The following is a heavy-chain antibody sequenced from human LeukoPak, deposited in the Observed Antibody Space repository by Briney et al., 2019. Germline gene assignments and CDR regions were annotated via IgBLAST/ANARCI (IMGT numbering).Heavy chain of an antibody. Sequence: GGSLRLSCAASGFTFSSYSMNWVRQVPGKGLEWVSSISSSSSYIYYADSVKGRFTISRDNAKNSLYLQMNSLRAEDTAVYYCARMVADTIFGVVIGWFDPWGQGTLVTVSS. J-gene: IGHJ5*02. CDR2: ISSSSSYI. CDR3: ARMVADTIFGVVIGWFDP. D-gene: IGHD3-3*01. V-gene: IGHV3-21*01. CDR1: GFTFSSYS.